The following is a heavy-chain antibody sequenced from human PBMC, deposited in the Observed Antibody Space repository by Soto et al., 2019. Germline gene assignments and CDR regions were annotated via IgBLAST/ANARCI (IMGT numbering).Heavy chain of an antibody. CDR3: ARAVTYSWNYFDY. CDR2: VHATGST. V-gene: IGHV4-4*07. Sequence: SETLSLTCSVSGGSISSFYWSWIRQPAGKGLEWIGRVHATGSTNYNPSLKSRVIMSLDTSENQISMNLTSVTAADTAVYYCARAVTYSWNYFDYWGQGALVTVSS. CDR1: GGSISSFY. J-gene: IGHJ4*02. D-gene: IGHD1-20*01.